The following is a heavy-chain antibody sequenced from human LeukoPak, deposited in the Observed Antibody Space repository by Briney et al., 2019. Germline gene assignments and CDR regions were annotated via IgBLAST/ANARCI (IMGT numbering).Heavy chain of an antibody. V-gene: IGHV1-46*01. CDR1: GYTFTSYY. CDR2: INPSGGST. D-gene: IGHD3-22*01. J-gene: IGHJ4*02. CDR3: ARDNVAYYDSSGYYAPGDY. Sequence: ASVRVSCTASGYTFTSYYIHWVRQSPGQGPEWMGIINPSGGSTSYAQKFQGRVTMTRDMSTSTVYMELSSLRSEDTAVYYCARDNVAYYDSSGYYAPGDYWGQGTLVTVSS.